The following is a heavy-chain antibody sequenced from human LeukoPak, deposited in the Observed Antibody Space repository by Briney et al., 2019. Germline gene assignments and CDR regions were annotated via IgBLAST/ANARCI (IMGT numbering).Heavy chain of an antibody. J-gene: IGHJ4*02. V-gene: IGHV4-34*01. CDR1: GGSFSGHY. D-gene: IGHD5-18*01. Sequence: SETLSLTCAVYGGSFSGHYWTWIRQPPGKGLEWVGEINHSGSTNYNPSLKSRVTISVDTSKNQFSLKLSSVTAADTAVYYCARGRGVDTAILWGQGTLVTVSS. CDR3: ARGRGVDTAIL. CDR2: INHSGST.